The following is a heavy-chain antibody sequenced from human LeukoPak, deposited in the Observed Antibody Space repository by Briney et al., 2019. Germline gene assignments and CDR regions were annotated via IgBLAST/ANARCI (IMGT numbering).Heavy chain of an antibody. J-gene: IGHJ6*02. CDR2: ISAYNGNT. Sequence: ASVKVSCKASGYTFTSYGISWVRQAPGQGLEWMGWISAYNGNTNYAQKLQGRVTITADESTSTAYMELSSLRSEDTAVYYCARPITMVRGRSGMDVWGQGTTVTVSS. CDR1: GYTFTSYG. CDR3: ARPITMVRGRSGMDV. D-gene: IGHD3-10*01. V-gene: IGHV1-18*01.